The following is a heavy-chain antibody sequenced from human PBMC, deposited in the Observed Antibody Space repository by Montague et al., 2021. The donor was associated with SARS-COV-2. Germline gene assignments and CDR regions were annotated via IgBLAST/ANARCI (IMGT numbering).Heavy chain of an antibody. CDR2: IKQDGSEK. D-gene: IGHD5-18*01. CDR3: TRLGWGYSDGLDY. V-gene: IGHV3-7*01. Sequence: SLRLSCAASGFTFSSYWMSWVRQAPGKGLEWVANIKQDGSEKYYVDSVKGRFSISRDSAKNSLYLQMSSLRAEDTAMYYCTRLGWGYSDGLDYWGQGTLVTVSS. J-gene: IGHJ4*02. CDR1: GFTFSSYW.